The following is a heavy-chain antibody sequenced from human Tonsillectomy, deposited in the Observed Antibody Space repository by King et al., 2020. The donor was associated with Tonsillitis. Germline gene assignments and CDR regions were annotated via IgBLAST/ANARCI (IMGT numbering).Heavy chain of an antibody. V-gene: IGHV3-30*03. CDR1: GFTFSDCG. J-gene: IGHJ4*02. D-gene: IGHD2-2*01. Sequence: VQLVESGGGVVQPGRSLRLSCAASGFTFSDCGMLWVRQAPGKGLDWVAAISYDGSDKDYGDSVRGRFTISRDNSRNTLYLQVNSLRADDTAGYYCARERGAPYCSSASCSADYWGQGTLVTVSS. CDR2: ISYDGSDK. CDR3: ARERGAPYCSSASCSADY.